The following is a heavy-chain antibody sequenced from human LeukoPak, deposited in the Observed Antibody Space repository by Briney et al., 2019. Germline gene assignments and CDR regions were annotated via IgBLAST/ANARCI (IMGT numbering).Heavy chain of an antibody. D-gene: IGHD2-2*01. CDR2: INSRSYII. Sequence: RGSLRLSCAASGFTLSTYSMSWVRQATEEGREWLSYINSRSYIIYYGRSVKGRFPVSRDNGKDSLYLQMNSLRDEDTAVYYCVRLYCSSSNCFRGDVFDIWGQGTMVTVSS. CDR1: GFTLSTYS. J-gene: IGHJ3*02. V-gene: IGHV3-48*02. CDR3: VRLYCSSSNCFRGDVFDI.